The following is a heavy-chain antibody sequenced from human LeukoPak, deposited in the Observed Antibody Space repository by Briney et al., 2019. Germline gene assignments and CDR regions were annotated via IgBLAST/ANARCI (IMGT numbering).Heavy chain of an antibody. V-gene: IGHV4-30-4*07. CDR3: ASHSGGYAY. CDR2: IYNTEST. D-gene: IGHD5-12*01. J-gene: IGHJ4*02. CDR1: GGSISSGGHS. Sequence: SETLSLTCAVSGGSISSGGHSWSWIRQPPGKGLEWIGYIYNTESTYYNSSLKSRVTISVDTSKNQFSLKLNSVTAADTAVYYCASHSGGYAYWGQGTLVTVSS.